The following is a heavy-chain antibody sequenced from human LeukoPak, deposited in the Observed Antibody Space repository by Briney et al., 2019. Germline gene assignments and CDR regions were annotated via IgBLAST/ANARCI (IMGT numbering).Heavy chain of an antibody. J-gene: IGHJ5*02. CDR1: GGSISSYY. D-gene: IGHD3-22*01. Sequence: SETLSLTCTVSGGSISSYYWSWIRQPPGKGLEWIGYIYYSGSTNYNPSLKSRVTISVDTSKNQFSLKLSSVSAADTAVYYCARGVAYYYDSSGYYGWFDPWGQGTLDTVSS. CDR3: ARGVAYYYDSSGYYGWFDP. CDR2: IYYSGST. V-gene: IGHV4-59*01.